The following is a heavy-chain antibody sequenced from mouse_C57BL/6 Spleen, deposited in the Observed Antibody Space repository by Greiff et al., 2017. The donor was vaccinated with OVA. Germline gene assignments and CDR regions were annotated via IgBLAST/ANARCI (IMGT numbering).Heavy chain of an antibody. J-gene: IGHJ2*01. CDR3: ARGDDYFDY. Sequence: VQLQQPGAELVKPGASVKMSCKASGYTFTSYWITWVKQRPGQGLEWIGDIYPGSGSTNYHEKFKSKATLTVDTSSSTASMQLSSLTSEDSAVYYCARGDDYFDYWGQGTTLTVSS. D-gene: IGHD3-3*01. CDR1: GYTFTSYW. CDR2: IYPGSGST. V-gene: IGHV1-55*01.